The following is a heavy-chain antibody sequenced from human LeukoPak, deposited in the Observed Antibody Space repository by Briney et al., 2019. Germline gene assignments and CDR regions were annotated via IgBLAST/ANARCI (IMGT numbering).Heavy chain of an antibody. CDR2: IYTSGST. D-gene: IGHD6-19*01. V-gene: IGHV4-61*02. CDR1: GGSINSGSYY. CDR3: ARGWWGGGWYSGDYYYYYMDV. Sequence: SQTLSLTCTVSGGSINSGSYYWSWIRQPAGKGLEWIGRIYTSGSTNYNPSLKSRVTMSVDTSKNQFSLKLSSVTAADTAVYYCARGWWGGGWYSGDYYYYYMDVWGKGTTVTISS. J-gene: IGHJ6*03.